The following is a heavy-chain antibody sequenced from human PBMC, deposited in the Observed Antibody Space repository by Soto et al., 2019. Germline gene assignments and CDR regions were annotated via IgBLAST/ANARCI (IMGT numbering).Heavy chain of an antibody. Sequence: SETLSLTCAVSGGFTSTNNWWSWVRQPPGKGLEWIGDAYHSGSTEYNPSLKSRVSISVDKSKNQISLKLTSATAADTAVYYCARSPPSSYYGGSGTFDYWGQGTLVTVSS. V-gene: IGHV4-4*02. CDR3: ARSPPSSYYGGSGTFDY. CDR1: GGFTSTNNW. D-gene: IGHD3-10*01. J-gene: IGHJ4*02. CDR2: AYHSGST.